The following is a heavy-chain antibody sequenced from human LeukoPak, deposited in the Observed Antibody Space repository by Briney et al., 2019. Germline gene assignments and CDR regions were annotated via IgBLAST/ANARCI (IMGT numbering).Heavy chain of an antibody. CDR3: AREETYYDFWSGPSDAFDI. D-gene: IGHD3-3*01. V-gene: IGHV4-59*01. CDR2: IYYSGST. CDR1: GGSISSYY. Sequence: SETLSLTCTVSGGSISSYYWSWIRQPPGKGLEWIGYIYYSGSTNYNPSLKSRVTISVDTSKNQFSLKLSSVTAADTAVYYCAREETYYDFWSGPSDAFDIWGQGTMVTVSS. J-gene: IGHJ3*02.